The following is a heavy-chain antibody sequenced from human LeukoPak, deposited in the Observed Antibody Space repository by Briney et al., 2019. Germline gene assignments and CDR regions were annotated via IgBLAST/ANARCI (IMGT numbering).Heavy chain of an antibody. Sequence: GGSLTLSCAPSGFNFSSYGMHWVRQAPGKGLEWVAFMRHDGSNQYYADSVKGRCTITRDNSQNTLYLQMNSLRADYTAVYYCAKGSYYDFGSGHPWGQGTLVTVSS. D-gene: IGHD3-3*01. CDR3: AKGSYYDFGSGHP. CDR1: GFNFSSYG. V-gene: IGHV3-30*02. J-gene: IGHJ5*02. CDR2: MRHDGSNQ.